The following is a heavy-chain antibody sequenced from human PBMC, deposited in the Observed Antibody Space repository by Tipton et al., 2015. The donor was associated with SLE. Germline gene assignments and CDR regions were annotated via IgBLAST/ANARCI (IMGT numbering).Heavy chain of an antibody. Sequence: TLSLTCTVSGGSISSSSYYWGWIRQPLGQGLEWIGSIYYSVSTYYNPSLKSPVTISVDTSKNQFSLNLSSLTAADTAVYYCARDPNWGSVDYWGQGTLVTVPS. CDR2: IYYSVST. CDR1: GGSISSSSYY. V-gene: IGHV4-39*02. J-gene: IGHJ4*02. CDR3: ARDPNWGSVDY. D-gene: IGHD7-27*01.